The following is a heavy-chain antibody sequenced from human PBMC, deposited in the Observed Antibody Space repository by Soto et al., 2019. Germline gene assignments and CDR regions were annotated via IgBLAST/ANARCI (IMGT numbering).Heavy chain of an antibody. CDR1: DNSINSYSYY. D-gene: IGHD6-13*01. J-gene: IGHJ4*02. CDR2: IYYSGST. V-gene: IGHV4-39*01. CDR3: ARRIAATGTHYFDS. Sequence: PSETLSLTCKVSDNSINSYSYYWGWIRQPPGKGLEWIASIYYSGSTYYNPSLKSRVAISLDRPKNQLSLRLSSVTAADTAVYYCARRIAATGTHYFDSWGQGTLVTVSS.